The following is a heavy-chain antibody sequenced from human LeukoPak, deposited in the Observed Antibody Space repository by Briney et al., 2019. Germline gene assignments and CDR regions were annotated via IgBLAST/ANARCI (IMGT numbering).Heavy chain of an antibody. V-gene: IGHV4-34*01. CDR3: AKAYGYCTTTSCSHEEFDY. CDR2: INHSGNT. CDR1: GGSFSGYY. Sequence: SETLSLTCAVYGGSFSGYYWTWIRQPPGKGLEWIGGINHSGNTHYNPSPESRVALSVDTSKNQFSLHLSSVTAADTAVYYCAKAYGYCTTTSCSHEEFDYWGQGSLVTVSS. D-gene: IGHD2-2*01. J-gene: IGHJ4*02.